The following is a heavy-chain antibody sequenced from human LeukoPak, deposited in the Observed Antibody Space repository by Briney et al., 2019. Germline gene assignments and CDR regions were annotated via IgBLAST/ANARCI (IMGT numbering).Heavy chain of an antibody. CDR1: GYTFTSYG. CDR2: ISAYNGNT. J-gene: IGHJ3*01. CDR3: ARGTMIVVVTQGDAFDV. Sequence: ASVKVSCKASGYTFTSYGISWVRQAPGQGLEWMGWISAYNGNTNYAQKLQGRVTMTTDTSTSTAYMELRSLRSDDTAVYYCARGTMIVVVTQGDAFDVWGQGTMVTVSS. D-gene: IGHD3-22*01. V-gene: IGHV1-18*01.